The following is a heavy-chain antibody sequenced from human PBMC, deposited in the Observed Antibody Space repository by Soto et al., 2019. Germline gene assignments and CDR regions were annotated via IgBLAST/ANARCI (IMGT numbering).Heavy chain of an antibody. CDR3: VSHTVGAMH. Sequence: EVQLVESGGGLVQPGRSLRLSCAASGFTFDDYAMHWVRQAPGKGLEWVSGISWNSGSIGYADSVKGRFTISRDNAKNSLYLQMNSLRAEDTALYYCVSHTVGAMHWGQGTLVTVSS. CDR2: ISWNSGSI. D-gene: IGHD1-26*01. CDR1: GFTFDDYA. V-gene: IGHV3-9*01. J-gene: IGHJ4*02.